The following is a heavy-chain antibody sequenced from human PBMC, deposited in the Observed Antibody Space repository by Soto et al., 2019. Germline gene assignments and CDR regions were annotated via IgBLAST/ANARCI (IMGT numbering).Heavy chain of an antibody. V-gene: IGHV4-31*03. J-gene: IGHJ6*03. CDR2: IYYSGST. D-gene: IGHD3-3*01. CDR3: ARDRRLRFLEWQYYYMDV. CDR1: GGSISSGGYY. Sequence: SETLSLTCTVSGGSISSGGYYWSWIRQHPGKGLEWIGYIYYSGSTYYNPSLKSRVTISVDTSKNQFTLKLSSVTAADTAVYYCARDRRLRFLEWQYYYMDVWGKGTTVTVSS.